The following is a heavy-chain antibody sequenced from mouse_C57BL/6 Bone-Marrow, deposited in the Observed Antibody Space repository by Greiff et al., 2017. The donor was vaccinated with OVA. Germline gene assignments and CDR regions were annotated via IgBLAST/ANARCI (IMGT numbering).Heavy chain of an antibody. J-gene: IGHJ2*01. CDR2: IDPETGGT. Sequence: VQLQQSGAELVRPGASVTLSCKASGYTFTDYEMHWVKQTPVHGLEWIGAIDPETGGTAYNQKFKGKAILTADKSSSTAYMELRSLTSEDSAVYYCTVYYGNYGYFDYWGQGTTLTVSS. D-gene: IGHD2-1*01. CDR1: GYTFTDYE. CDR3: TVYYGNYGYFDY. V-gene: IGHV1-15*01.